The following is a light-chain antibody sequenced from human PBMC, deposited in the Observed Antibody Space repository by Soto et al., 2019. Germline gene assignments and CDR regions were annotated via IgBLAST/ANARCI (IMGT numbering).Light chain of an antibody. V-gene: IGKV1-12*01. CDR2: AAS. CDR1: QGINSY. J-gene: IGKJ2*01. Sequence: DLQLTQSPSSVSASVGDRVTITCRASQGINSYLAWFQQKPGKAPKLLIYAASSLHSGVPFRFSGRRSATDFTLSLSSVQPEDFATYYCQQAHSFLFTFGQGTKLEI. CDR3: QQAHSFLFT.